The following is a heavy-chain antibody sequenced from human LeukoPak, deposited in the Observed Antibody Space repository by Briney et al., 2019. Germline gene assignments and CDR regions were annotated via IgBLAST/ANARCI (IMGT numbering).Heavy chain of an antibody. J-gene: IGHJ6*03. CDR3: ARRANSGWSNYYYYYMDV. D-gene: IGHD6-19*01. Sequence: GGSLRLSCAACGFTFSSYGMSWVRQAPGKGLEWVSAISGSGGSTYYADSVKGRFTISRDNAKNSLYLQMNSLRAEDTAVYYCARRANSGWSNYYYYYMDVWGKGTTVTVSS. CDR1: GFTFSSYG. CDR2: ISGSGGST. V-gene: IGHV3-23*01.